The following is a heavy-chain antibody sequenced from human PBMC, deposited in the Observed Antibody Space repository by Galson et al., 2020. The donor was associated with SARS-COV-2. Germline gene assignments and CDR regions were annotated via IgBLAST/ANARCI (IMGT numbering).Heavy chain of an antibody. D-gene: IGHD6-19*01. CDR2: INPDQSDP. CDR3: VRDRPTGWFTDY. V-gene: IGHV3-74*01. CDR1: GFNFSIYW. J-gene: IGHJ4*02. Sequence: LTCAASGFNFSIYWMHWVRQAPGKGPVWVSRINPDQSDPSYADSVRGRFTISGDNAKKTLHQQMDSLRAEDTAGYYCVRDRPTGWFTDYWGQGTLV.